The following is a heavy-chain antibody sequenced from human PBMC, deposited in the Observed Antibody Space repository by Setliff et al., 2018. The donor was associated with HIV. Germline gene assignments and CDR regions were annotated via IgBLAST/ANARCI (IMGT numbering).Heavy chain of an antibody. CDR2: IHKNGRSEK. D-gene: IGHD3-3*01. J-gene: IGHJ6*03. Sequence: PGGSLRLSCAASGFIFTDYWMSWVRQAPGKGLEWVANIHKNGRSEKYYVDSVKGRFTISRDNSRNLLYLEMNSLRAEDTAVYYCARDRASVRDTIFGGAQYYYYMDVWGKGTTVTVSS. CDR1: GFIFTDYW. CDR3: ARDRASVRDTIFGGAQYYYYMDV. V-gene: IGHV3-7*01.